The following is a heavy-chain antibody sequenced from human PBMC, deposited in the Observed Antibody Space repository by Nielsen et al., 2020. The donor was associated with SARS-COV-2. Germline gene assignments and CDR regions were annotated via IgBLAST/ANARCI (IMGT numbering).Heavy chain of an antibody. CDR3: VSVAGAKNYYYYGMDV. Sequence: GGSLRLSCAASGFTFSSYWMHWVRQAPGKGLVWVSRINSDGSSTSYADSVKGRFTISRDNAKNTLYLQMNSLRAEDTAVYYCVSVAGAKNYYYYGMDVWGQGTTVTVSS. D-gene: IGHD6-19*01. CDR1: GFTFSSYW. J-gene: IGHJ6*02. CDR2: INSDGSST. V-gene: IGHV3-74*01.